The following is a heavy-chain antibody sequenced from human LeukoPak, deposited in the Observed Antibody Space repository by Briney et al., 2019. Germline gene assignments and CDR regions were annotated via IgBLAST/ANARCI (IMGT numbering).Heavy chain of an antibody. CDR1: GFTFSSYA. CDR3: AKGGSYYSYYFDY. D-gene: IGHD3-22*01. J-gene: IGHJ4*02. V-gene: IGHV3-23*01. Sequence: PGGSLRLSCAASGFTFSSYAMNWVRQAPGKGLEWVSSISGGGGRTYYADSVKGRFTISRDNSKNTLYLQMNSLRAEDTAVYYCAKGGSYYSYYFDYWGQGTLVTVSS. CDR2: ISGGGGRT.